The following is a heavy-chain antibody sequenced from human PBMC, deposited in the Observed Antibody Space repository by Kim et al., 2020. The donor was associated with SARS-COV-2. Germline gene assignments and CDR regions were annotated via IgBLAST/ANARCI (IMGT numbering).Heavy chain of an antibody. J-gene: IGHJ4*02. CDR1: GFTFSSYA. CDR3: AREGALYDYVWGSYGYTEVGY. Sequence: GGSLRLSCAASGFTFSSYAMHWVRQAPGKGLEWVAVISYDGSNKYYADSVKGRFTISRDNSKNTLYLQMNSLRAEDTAVYYCAREGALYDYVWGSYGYTEVGYWGQGTLGTGSP. CDR2: ISYDGSNK. V-gene: IGHV3-30*04. D-gene: IGHD3-16*01.